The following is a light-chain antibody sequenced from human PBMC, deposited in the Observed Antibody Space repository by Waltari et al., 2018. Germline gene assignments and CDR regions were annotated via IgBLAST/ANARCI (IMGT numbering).Light chain of an antibody. J-gene: IGLJ1*01. CDR2: DVS. V-gene: IGLV2-14*01. CDR1: SSDVGGYNY. CDR3: SSYTSSSTFAYV. Sequence: QSALTQTASVSGSPGQSITISCTGTSSDVGGYNYVSWYQQHPGKAPKLMIYDVSKRPSGVSNRFSGSKSGNTAYLTISGLQAEDEADYYCSSYTSSSTFAYVFGTGTKVTVL.